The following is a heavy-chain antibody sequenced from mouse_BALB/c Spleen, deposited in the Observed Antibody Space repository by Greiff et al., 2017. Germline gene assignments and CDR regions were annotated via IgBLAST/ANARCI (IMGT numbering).Heavy chain of an antibody. Sequence: EVMLVESGGGLVQPGGSRKLSCAASGFTFSSFGMHWVRQAPEKGLEWVAYISSGSSTIYYADTVKGRFTISRDNPKNTLFLQMTSLRSEDTAMYYCARSEVYGNPWFAYWGQGTLVTVSA. J-gene: IGHJ3*01. CDR2: ISSGSSTI. V-gene: IGHV5-17*02. CDR3: ARSEVYGNPWFAY. D-gene: IGHD2-10*02. CDR1: GFTFSSFG.